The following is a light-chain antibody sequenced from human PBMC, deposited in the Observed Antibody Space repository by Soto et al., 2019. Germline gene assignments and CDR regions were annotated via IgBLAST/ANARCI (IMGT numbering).Light chain of an antibody. CDR3: SSYAGSKNVV. CDR2: EVS. CDR1: SSDVGGYNY. Sequence: QSVLTQPPSASGSPGQSVTLSCTGTSSDVGGYNYVSWYQQHPGKAPKLMIYEVSKRPSGVPDRFSGSKSGNTASLTVSGLQAEDEADYYCSSYAGSKNVVFGGGTKLTVL. V-gene: IGLV2-8*01. J-gene: IGLJ2*01.